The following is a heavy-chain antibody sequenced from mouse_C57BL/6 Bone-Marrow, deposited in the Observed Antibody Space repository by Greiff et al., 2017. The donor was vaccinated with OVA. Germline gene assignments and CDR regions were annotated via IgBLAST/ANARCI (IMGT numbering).Heavy chain of an antibody. V-gene: IGHV1-18*01. CDR2: INPNNGGT. D-gene: IGHD2-3*01. CDR3: ERGGYDGYYYDLHCYFYV. J-gene: IGHJ1*03. CDR1: GYTFTDYN. Sequence: EVQLQQSGPELVKPGASVKIPCKASGYTFTDYNMDWVKQSHGKSLEWIGDINPNNGGTIYNQKFKGKAKLTVDKSSSTAYMELRSLTSEDTAVYYCERGGYDGYYYDLHCYFYVWGTATTVTVSS.